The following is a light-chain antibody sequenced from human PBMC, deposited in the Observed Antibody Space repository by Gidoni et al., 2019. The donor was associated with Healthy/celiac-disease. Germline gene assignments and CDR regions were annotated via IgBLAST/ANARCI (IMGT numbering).Light chain of an antibody. CDR3: QQYGSSPT. CDR1: QRVSSSY. J-gene: IGKJ2*01. CDR2: GAS. V-gene: IGKV3-20*01. Sequence: EIVLTKSPGTLSLSPGERATLSCRASQRVSSSYLAWYQQKPGQAPRLLIYGASSRATGIPDRFSGSGSGTDFTLTISRLEPEDFAVYYCQQYGSSPTFGQGTKLEIK.